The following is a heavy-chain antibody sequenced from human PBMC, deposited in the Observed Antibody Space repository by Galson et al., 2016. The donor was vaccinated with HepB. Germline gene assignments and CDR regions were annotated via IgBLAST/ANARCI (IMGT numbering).Heavy chain of an antibody. CDR2: TYYRSKWYN. V-gene: IGHV6-1*01. D-gene: IGHD3-10*01. CDR3: ARDRGSGRHFFDS. CDR1: GDSVSSYSGA. Sequence: CAISGDSVSSYSGAWDWIRQSPSRGLEWLGRTYYRSKWYNDYAGSVKGRITIEADTSKNLFSLQLTSVTVADTAGYYCARDRGSGRHFFDSWGQGTLVSVSS. J-gene: IGHJ4*02.